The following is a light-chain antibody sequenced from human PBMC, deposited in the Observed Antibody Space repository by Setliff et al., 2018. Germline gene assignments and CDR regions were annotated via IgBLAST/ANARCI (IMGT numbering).Light chain of an antibody. CDR1: NSDVGAYNY. V-gene: IGLV2-14*03. Sequence: QSALTQPASVSGSPGQSITISCTGTNSDVGAYNYVSWYQRHPDEAPKLLLYDVSNRPSGISHRFSGSKSGSTASLTISGLQAEDEADYFCSSYTNSRTGIFGGGTK. CDR3: SSYTNSRTGI. J-gene: IGLJ2*01. CDR2: DVS.